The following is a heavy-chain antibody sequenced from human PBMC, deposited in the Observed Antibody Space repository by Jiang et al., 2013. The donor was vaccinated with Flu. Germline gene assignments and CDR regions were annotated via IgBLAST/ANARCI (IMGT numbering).Heavy chain of an antibody. CDR3: ARAGLGAFDY. Sequence: QKFQGRVTITRDTSASTAYMELSSLRSEDTAVYYCARAGLGAFDYWGQGTLVTVSS. J-gene: IGHJ4*02. V-gene: IGHV1-3*01. D-gene: IGHD1-26*01.